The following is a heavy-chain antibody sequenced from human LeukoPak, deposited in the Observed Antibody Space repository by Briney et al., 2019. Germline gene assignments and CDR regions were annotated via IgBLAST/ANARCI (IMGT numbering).Heavy chain of an antibody. CDR3: ARGRGHYYDSSGYYYVCAFDI. CDR1: GFTFSSYS. D-gene: IGHD3-22*01. J-gene: IGHJ3*02. V-gene: IGHV3-21*01. CDR2: ISSSSYI. Sequence: PGGSLRLSCAASGFTFSSYSMNWVRQAPGKGLEWVSSISSSSYIYYANSVKGRFTISRDNAKNSLYLQMNSLRAEDTAVYYCARGRGHYYDSSGYYYVCAFDIWGQGTMVTVSS.